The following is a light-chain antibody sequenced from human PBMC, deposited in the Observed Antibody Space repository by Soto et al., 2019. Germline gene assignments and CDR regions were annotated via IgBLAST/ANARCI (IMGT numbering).Light chain of an antibody. Sequence: EIVLTQSPATLSLSPGDRATLSCRASQSVTSALAWFQQKPGQAPRLLIYDVSRRATGIPARFSRSGSGTDFALTINSLEPEDFAVYYCQQRTTWPTFGGGTKVEIK. CDR2: DVS. V-gene: IGKV3-11*01. CDR3: QQRTTWPT. CDR1: QSVTSA. J-gene: IGKJ4*01.